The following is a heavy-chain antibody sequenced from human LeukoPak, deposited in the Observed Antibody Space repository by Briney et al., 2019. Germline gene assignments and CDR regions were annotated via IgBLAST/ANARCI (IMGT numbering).Heavy chain of an antibody. V-gene: IGHV3-30*02. CDR3: AKRVFGVAQFDY. J-gene: IGHJ4*02. Sequence: GGSLRLSCAASGFTFSSYGMHWVRQAPGKGLEWVAFIRYDGSNKYYADSVKGRFTISRDNSKNTLYLQMNSLKAEDTAVYYCAKRVFGVAQFDYWGQGTLVTVSS. CDR2: IRYDGSNK. D-gene: IGHD3-3*01. CDR1: GFTFSSYG.